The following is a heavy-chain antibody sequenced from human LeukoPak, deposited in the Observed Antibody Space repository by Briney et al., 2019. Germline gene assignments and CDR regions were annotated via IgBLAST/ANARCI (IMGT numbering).Heavy chain of an antibody. CDR2: LSRSGSAF. V-gene: IGHV3-11*04. Sequence: GGSLRLSCAASGFTVSSNYMSWVRQAPGKGLEWIAYLSRSGSAFSYADSVKGRFTIARDNAKNSVYLEMNSLRADDTAVYYCARSARLMKGVVEVTALDDWGQGTLVTVSS. CDR1: GFTVSSNY. J-gene: IGHJ4*02. D-gene: IGHD3-3*01. CDR3: ARSARLMKGVVEVTALDD.